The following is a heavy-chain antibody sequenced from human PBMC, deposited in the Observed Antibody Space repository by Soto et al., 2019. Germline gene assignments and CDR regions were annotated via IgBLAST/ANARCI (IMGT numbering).Heavy chain of an antibody. CDR2: ISAYDGYT. CDR3: ARSAGVRACLTGVGPDYFDF. CDR1: GYTFASYP. Sequence: QVQLVQSGAEVKKPGASVKLSCKASGYTFASYPISWVRQAPGHGLEWMGLISAYDGYTSYAQNFKGRVTLTTDTSTGTAFMALRRLRSDDTAVYYCARSAGVRACLTGVGPDYFDFWGQGTLVTISS. J-gene: IGHJ4*02. V-gene: IGHV1-18*01. D-gene: IGHD2-8*02.